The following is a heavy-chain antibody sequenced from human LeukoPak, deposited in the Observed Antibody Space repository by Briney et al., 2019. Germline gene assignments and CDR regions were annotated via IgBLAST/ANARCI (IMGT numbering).Heavy chain of an antibody. V-gene: IGHV3-21*01. CDR1: GFTFSDYS. D-gene: IGHD6-19*01. J-gene: IGHJ4*02. Sequence: GGSLRLSCAASGFTFSDYSMNWVRQAPGKGLQWVSSISSSSSYIYYADSVKGRFTISRDNAKNSLYLQMSSLGADDTAVYYCAKRGYSSDWYIDYWGQGTLVTVSS. CDR3: AKRGYSSDWYIDY. CDR2: ISSSSSYI.